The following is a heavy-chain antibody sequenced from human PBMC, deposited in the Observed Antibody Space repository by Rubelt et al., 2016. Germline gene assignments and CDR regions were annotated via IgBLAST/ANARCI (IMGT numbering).Heavy chain of an antibody. CDR1: GYSISSGYY. V-gene: IGHV4-38-2*02. CDR3: ARDHSSGWYLEGFFDY. CDR2: ISHSGST. J-gene: IGHJ4*02. D-gene: IGHD6-19*01. Sequence: QVQLQESGPGLVKPSETLSLTCTVSGYSISSGYYWGWIRQPPGKGLEWIGRISHSGSTYYNPSLKSRVTISVDTSKNQFSLKLSSVTAADTAVYYCARDHSSGWYLEGFFDYWGQGTLVTVSS.